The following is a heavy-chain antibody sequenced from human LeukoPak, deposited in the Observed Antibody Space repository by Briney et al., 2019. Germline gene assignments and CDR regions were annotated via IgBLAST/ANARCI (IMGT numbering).Heavy chain of an antibody. V-gene: IGHV3-23*01. CDR1: GFTFSSYA. Sequence: GGSLRLSCAASGFTFSSYAMTWVRQAPGKGLEWVSGISGSAGSTYYADSVKGRFTISRDNSKNTLYLQMNSLRAEDTAVYYCAKDPKKYYYDSSGGYWGQGTLVTVSS. D-gene: IGHD3-22*01. CDR3: AKDPKKYYYDSSGGY. CDR2: ISGSAGST. J-gene: IGHJ4*02.